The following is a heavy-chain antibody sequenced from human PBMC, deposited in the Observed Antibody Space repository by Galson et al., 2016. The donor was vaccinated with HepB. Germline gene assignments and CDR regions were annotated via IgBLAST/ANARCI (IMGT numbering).Heavy chain of an antibody. Sequence: ETLSLTCAAYGGSFSGHYWNWIRQSPGKALEWIGEINHSGSTNYNPSLKSRVTISVDTSKNQFSLKLSSVTAADTAVYYCARRFSNYVGETWYHHHYYYYMDVWGKGTTVTVSS. CDR2: INHSGST. J-gene: IGHJ6*03. D-gene: IGHD4-11*01. CDR3: ARRFSNYVGETWYHHHYYYYMDV. CDR1: GGSFSGHY. V-gene: IGHV4-34*01.